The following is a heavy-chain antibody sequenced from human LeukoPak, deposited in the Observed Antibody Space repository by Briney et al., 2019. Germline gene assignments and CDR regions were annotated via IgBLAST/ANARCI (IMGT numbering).Heavy chain of an antibody. V-gene: IGHV3-48*01. CDR1: GFNFIDYS. Sequence: GGSLRLSCAASGFNFIDYSMNWVRQAPGKGLEWISYIGISSGNTKCADSVKGRFTISRDKARNSLYLQMNSLRVEDTAVYYCARDHRYAFDNWGHGTLVTVSS. CDR2: IGISSGNT. D-gene: IGHD5-12*01. CDR3: ARDHRYAFDN. J-gene: IGHJ4*01.